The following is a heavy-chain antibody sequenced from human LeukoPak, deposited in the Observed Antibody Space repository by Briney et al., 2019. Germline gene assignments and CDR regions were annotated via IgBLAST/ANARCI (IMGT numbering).Heavy chain of an antibody. CDR2: IYYSGGT. CDR1: GGSISSYY. Sequence: SETLSLTCTVSGGSISSYYWSWIRQPPGKGLEWIGYIYYSGGTNYNPSLKSRVTISVDTSKNQFSLKLSSVTAADTAVYYCARDPGFQHWGQGTLVIVSS. CDR3: ARDPGFQH. J-gene: IGHJ1*01. V-gene: IGHV4-59*01.